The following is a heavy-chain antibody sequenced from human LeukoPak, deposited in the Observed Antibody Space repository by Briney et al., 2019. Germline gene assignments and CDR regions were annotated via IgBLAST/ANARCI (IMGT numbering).Heavy chain of an antibody. V-gene: IGHV1-8*03. CDR1: GYTFTSYD. D-gene: IGHD6-6*01. J-gene: IGHJ6*03. Sequence: ASVKVSCKASGYTFTSYDINWVRQATGQGLEWMGWMNPNSGNTGYAQKFQGRVTITRNTSISTAYIELSSLRSEDTAVYYCARAIAARDYYYMDVWGKGTTVTVSS. CDR2: MNPNSGNT. CDR3: ARAIAARDYYYMDV.